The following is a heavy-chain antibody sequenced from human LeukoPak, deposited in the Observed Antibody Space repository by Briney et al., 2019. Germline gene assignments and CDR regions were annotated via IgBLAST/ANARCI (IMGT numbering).Heavy chain of an antibody. CDR3: ARQHDYGDYNAFDI. J-gene: IGHJ3*02. CDR1: GGSISSSSYY. CDR2: IYYSGST. D-gene: IGHD4-17*01. V-gene: IGHV4-39*01. Sequence: SETLSLTCTVSGGSISSSSYYWGWIRQPPGKGLEWIGSIYYSGSTYYNPPLKSRVTISVDTSKNQFSLKLSSVTAADTAVYYCARQHDYGDYNAFDIWGQGTMVTVSS.